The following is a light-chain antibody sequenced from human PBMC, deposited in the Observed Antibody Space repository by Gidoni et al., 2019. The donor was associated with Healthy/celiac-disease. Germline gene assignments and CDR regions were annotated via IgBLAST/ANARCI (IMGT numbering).Light chain of an antibody. CDR1: QSVSSY. V-gene: IGKV3-11*01. J-gene: IGKJ5*01. Sequence: EIVLTQSPATLSLSPGARATLSCRASQSVSSYLAWYQQKPGQAPRLHIYDASNRATGIPARFSGSGSGTDFTLTISSLEPEDFAVYYCQQRSNWWITFXXXTRLEIK. CDR2: DAS. CDR3: QQRSNWWIT.